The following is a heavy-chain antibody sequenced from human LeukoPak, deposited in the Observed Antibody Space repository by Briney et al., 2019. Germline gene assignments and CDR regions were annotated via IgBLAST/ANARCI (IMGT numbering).Heavy chain of an antibody. Sequence: PGGSLRLSCAASGFTVSSNYMSWVRQAPGKGLEWVSVIYSGGSTYYADSVKGRFTISRDNSKNTLYLQMNSLRAEDTAVYYCAKEIEWQQESDYWGQGTLVTVSS. V-gene: IGHV3-53*01. CDR1: GFTVSSNY. CDR2: IYSGGST. CDR3: AKEIEWQQESDY. J-gene: IGHJ4*02. D-gene: IGHD6-13*01.